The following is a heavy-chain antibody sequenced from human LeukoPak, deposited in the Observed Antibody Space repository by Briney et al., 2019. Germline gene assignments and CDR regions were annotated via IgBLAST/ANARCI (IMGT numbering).Heavy chain of an antibody. Sequence: ASVKVSCKASGYTFTSYGISWVRRAPGQGLEWMGWISAYNGNTNYTQKLQGRVTMTTDTSTSTAYMELRSLRSDDTAVYYCANSAGSGVYHAAFNIWGQGTLVTVSS. V-gene: IGHV1-18*01. CDR1: GYTFTSYG. J-gene: IGHJ3*02. CDR2: ISAYNGNT. D-gene: IGHD3-10*01. CDR3: ANSAGSGVYHAAFNI.